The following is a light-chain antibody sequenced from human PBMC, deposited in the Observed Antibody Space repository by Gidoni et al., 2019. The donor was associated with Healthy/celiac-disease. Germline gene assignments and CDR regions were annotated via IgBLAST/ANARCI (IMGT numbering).Light chain of an antibody. CDR3: QQYHSYMCS. CDR1: QSIRSW. CDR2: KAS. V-gene: IGKV1-5*03. Sequence: DIQMTKSPATRSASVGDRVTITCRARQSIRSWLAWYQQKPGKAPKLLIYKASSLESGVPSRFSGSGSGTEFTLTISSLQPYDFATYYCQQYHSYMCSCGQGTQLEIK. J-gene: IGKJ2*04.